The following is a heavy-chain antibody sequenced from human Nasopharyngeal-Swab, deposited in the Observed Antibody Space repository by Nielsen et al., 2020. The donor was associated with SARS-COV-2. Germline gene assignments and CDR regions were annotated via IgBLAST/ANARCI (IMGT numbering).Heavy chain of an antibody. CDR2: ISRGGESI. J-gene: IGHJ4*02. D-gene: IGHD3-22*01. V-gene: IGHV3-11*04. CDR1: GFIFSDYY. CDR3: ARGDDTTDYYEPFDS. Sequence: GSLRLSCAASGFIFSDYYMTWIRQAPGKGLEWVSFISRGGESIYYADSVKGRFTISRDNAKNSVYLQMNSLRAEDSAVYYCARGDDTTDYYEPFDSWGQGTLVTVSS.